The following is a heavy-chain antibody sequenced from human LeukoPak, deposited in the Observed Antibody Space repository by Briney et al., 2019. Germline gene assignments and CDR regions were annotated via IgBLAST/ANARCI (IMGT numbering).Heavy chain of an antibody. J-gene: IGHJ4*02. CDR1: GDSISTSSYY. CDR2: IYYSGST. Sequence: SETLSLTCTVSGDSISTSSYYWGWIRQPPGKGLEWLGSIYYSGSTYYNPSLKSRVTISVDTSKNQSSLNLYSVTAADTAVFYCARSYYYDYRQIDYWGQGTLVTVSS. V-gene: IGHV4-39*01. CDR3: ARSYYYDYRQIDY. D-gene: IGHD3-22*01.